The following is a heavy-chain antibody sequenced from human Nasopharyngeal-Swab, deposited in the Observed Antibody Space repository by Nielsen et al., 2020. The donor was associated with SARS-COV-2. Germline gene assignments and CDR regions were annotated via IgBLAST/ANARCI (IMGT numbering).Heavy chain of an antibody. Sequence: GESLKISCAAFGFTFSSYWMSWVRQAPGKGLEWVANIKQDGSEKYYVDSVKGRFTISRDNAKNSLYLQMNSLRAEDTAVYYCARGQVVPAAIRYNWFDPWGQGTLVTVSS. D-gene: IGHD2-2*01. CDR1: GFTFSSYW. CDR2: IKQDGSEK. V-gene: IGHV3-7*01. J-gene: IGHJ5*02. CDR3: ARGQVVPAAIRYNWFDP.